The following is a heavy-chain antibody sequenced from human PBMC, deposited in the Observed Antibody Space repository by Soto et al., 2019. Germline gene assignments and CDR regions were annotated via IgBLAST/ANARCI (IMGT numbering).Heavy chain of an antibody. CDR3: ARGNNFDY. CDR2: IYHSGST. J-gene: IGHJ4*02. V-gene: IGHV4-30-2*01. CDR1: GGSISSGGYS. D-gene: IGHD1-1*01. Sequence: SKTLSLTCTVSGGSISSGGYSWSWIRQPPGKGLEWIGYIYHSGSTYYNPSLKSRVTISVDRSKNQFSLKLSSVTAADTAVYYCARGNNFDYWGQGTLVTVSS.